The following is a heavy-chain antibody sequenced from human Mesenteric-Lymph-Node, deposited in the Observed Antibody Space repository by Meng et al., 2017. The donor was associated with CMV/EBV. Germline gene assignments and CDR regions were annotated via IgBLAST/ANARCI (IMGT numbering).Heavy chain of an antibody. CDR2: INWNGGST. J-gene: IGHJ3*02. D-gene: IGHD3-22*01. CDR3: AGYYYDAIGAFDI. CDR1: GFNFDDYG. Sequence: GESLKISCEASGFNFDDYGMSWVRQVPGKGLEWVCNINWNGGSTGYADFVKGRFTISRDSAKNSLYLQMSSLRAEDTALYYCAGYYYDAIGAFDIWGQGTLVTVSS. V-gene: IGHV3-20*04.